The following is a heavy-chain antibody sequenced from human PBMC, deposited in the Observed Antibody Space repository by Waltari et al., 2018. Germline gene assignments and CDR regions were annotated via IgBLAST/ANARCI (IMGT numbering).Heavy chain of an antibody. CDR3: ARGITVAALDT. V-gene: IGHV4-30-4*08. J-gene: IGHJ5*02. CDR2: ISYTGTT. D-gene: IGHD2-15*01. Sequence: QVQLQESGTGLVKPSQTLSITCNVSGGSLSSGDYYWSWIRQPPGKVMEWIGYISYTGTTHYSPSLRSRVIMSIDTSKTQFSLKLSSVTAADTALYFCARGITVAALDTWGQGTLVTVSS. CDR1: GGSLSSGDYY.